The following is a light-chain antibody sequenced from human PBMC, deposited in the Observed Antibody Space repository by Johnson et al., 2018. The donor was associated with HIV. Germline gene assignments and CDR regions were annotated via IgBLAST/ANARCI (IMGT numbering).Light chain of an antibody. CDR2: DTI. V-gene: IGLV1-51*01. CDR3: VTWDSILSFYV. CDR1: SSNIGSHY. J-gene: IGLJ1*01. Sequence: QSVLTQPPSVSAAPGQKVTISCSGSSSNIGSHYVSWYQQVPGTAPRLVIYDTIKRHSGIPDRFSGSKSVTSATIGITGLQTCDEADSYCVTWDSILSFYVFGTGTKSTVL.